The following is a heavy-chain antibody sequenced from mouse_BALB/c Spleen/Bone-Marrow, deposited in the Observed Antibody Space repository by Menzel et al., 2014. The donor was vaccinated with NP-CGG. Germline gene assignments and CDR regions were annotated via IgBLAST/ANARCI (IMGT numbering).Heavy chain of an antibody. Sequence: LVKTGTSVKISCKASGYSFTGYYIHWVKQTHGKSLEWIGYISCYNGATSYNQKFKGKATFTVDTSSTTAYIQFNSLTSVDPAVYYCARETTATYFDVWGAGTTVTVSS. CDR2: ISCYNGAT. V-gene: IGHV1S34*01. J-gene: IGHJ1*01. CDR3: ARETTATYFDV. CDR1: GYSFTGYY. D-gene: IGHD1-2*01.